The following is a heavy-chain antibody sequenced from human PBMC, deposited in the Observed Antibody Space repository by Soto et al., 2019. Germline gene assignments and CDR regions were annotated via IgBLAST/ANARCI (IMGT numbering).Heavy chain of an antibody. CDR3: VKVSTFYDILTGYYSTNFFDP. CDR1: GFTFSDYS. CDR2: ISSDGDIT. Sequence: PGGSLRLSCSASGFTFSDYSMHWVRQAPGKGLQYVSTISSDGDITYYADSVKGRFTISRDNSKNTLYLQMNSLRPEDTAVYYCVKVSTFYDILTGYYSTNFFDPWGHGTLVTVSS. V-gene: IGHV3-64D*06. J-gene: IGHJ5*02. D-gene: IGHD3-9*01.